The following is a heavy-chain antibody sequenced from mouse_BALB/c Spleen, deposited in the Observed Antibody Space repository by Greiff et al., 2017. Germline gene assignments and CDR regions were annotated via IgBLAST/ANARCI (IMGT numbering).Heavy chain of an antibody. D-gene: IGHD1-1*01. J-gene: IGHJ3*01. CDR1: GFTFSSYA. Sequence: EVQLVESGGGLVKPGGSLKLSCAASGFTFSSYAMSWVRQTPEKRLEWVASISSGGSTYYPDSVKGRFTISRDNARNILYLQMSSLRSEDTAMYYCARGKRLYYGSSYGFAYWGQGTLVTVSA. CDR3: ARGKRLYYGSSYGFAY. V-gene: IGHV5-6-5*01. CDR2: ISSGGST.